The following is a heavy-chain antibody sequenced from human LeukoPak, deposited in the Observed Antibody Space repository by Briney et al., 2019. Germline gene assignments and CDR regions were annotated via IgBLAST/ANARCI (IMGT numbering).Heavy chain of an antibody. CDR1: GFTFSHYA. CDR2: VSGGGDSA. D-gene: IGHD5-24*01. Sequence: GGSLRLSCAASGFTFSHYAMNWVRQAPGKGLEWVSDVSGGGDSAYYADSVKGRFTISKDNSKNTLYLQMNSLRVEDTAVYYCAKDSNGYNSYNWFDPWGQGTLVTVSS. J-gene: IGHJ5*02. CDR3: AKDSNGYNSYNWFDP. V-gene: IGHV3-23*01.